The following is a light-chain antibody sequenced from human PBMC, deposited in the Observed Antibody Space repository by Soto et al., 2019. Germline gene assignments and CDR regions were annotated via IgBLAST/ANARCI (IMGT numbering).Light chain of an antibody. J-gene: IGKJ4*01. CDR3: QRYDSYPLS. V-gene: IGKV1-5*03. CDR2: KAS. Sequence: DIQMTQSPSTLSASVGDTVTITCRASQSVSSWLAWYQQKPGKAPKVLIYKASNLQSGVPSRFSGSGSGTEFTLTIDSLQPEDFATDYCQRYDSYPLSFGGGTKVEIK. CDR1: QSVSSW.